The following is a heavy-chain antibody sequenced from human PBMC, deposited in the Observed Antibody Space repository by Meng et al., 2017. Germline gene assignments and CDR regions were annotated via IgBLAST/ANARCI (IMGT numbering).Heavy chain of an antibody. D-gene: IGHD2-15*01. CDR1: GGSFSGYY. CDR3: ACPAKLGYCSGGSCYSFEN. V-gene: IGHV4-34*01. Sequence: QVQLQQWGAGLLKSSETLSLTCAAQGGSFSGYYWSWIRQPPGKGLEWIGEINHSGSTNYNPSLKSRVTISVDTSKNQFSLKLSSVTAADTAVYYCACPAKLGYCSGGSCYSFENWGQGTLVTVSS. J-gene: IGHJ4*02. CDR2: INHSGST.